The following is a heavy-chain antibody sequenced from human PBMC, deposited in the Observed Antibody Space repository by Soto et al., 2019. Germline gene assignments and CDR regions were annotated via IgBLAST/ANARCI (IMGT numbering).Heavy chain of an antibody. D-gene: IGHD4-17*01. Sequence: GGSLRLSCAASGFTFSSYAMSWVRQAPGKGLEWVSAISGSGGSTYYADSVKGRFTISRDNSKNTLYLQMNSLRAEDTAVYYCAKANRGYGDYDVGDYYYYYMDVWGKGTTVTVSS. CDR3: AKANRGYGDYDVGDYYYYYMDV. V-gene: IGHV3-23*01. J-gene: IGHJ6*03. CDR1: GFTFSSYA. CDR2: ISGSGGST.